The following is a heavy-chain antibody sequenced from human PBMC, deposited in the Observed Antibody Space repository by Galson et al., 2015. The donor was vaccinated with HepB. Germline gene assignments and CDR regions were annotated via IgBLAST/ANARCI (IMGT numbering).Heavy chain of an antibody. J-gene: IGHJ3*02. Sequence: QSGAEVKKPGESLKISCKSSGYSFTSHWLGWVRQMPGKGLEWMGIIYPDDSDIRYSPSSRGQVTISVDKSITTAYLQWSSLKASDTAIYYCARRNGLSHAFDIWGQGTMVTVSS. CDR1: GYSFTSHW. CDR3: ARRNGLSHAFDI. CDR2: IYPDDSDI. D-gene: IGHD2-8*01. V-gene: IGHV5-51*01.